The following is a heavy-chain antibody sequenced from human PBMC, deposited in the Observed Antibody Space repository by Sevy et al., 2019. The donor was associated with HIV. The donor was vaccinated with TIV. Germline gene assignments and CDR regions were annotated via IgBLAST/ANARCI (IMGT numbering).Heavy chain of an antibody. CDR3: VKDLYCSGGSCYSPNYYYYGMDV. CDR1: GFTFSSYA. Sequence: GGSLRLSCSASGFTFSSYAMHWVRQAPGKGLEYVSAISSNGGSTYYAHSVKGRFTISRDNSKNTLYLQMSSLRAEDTAVYYCVKDLYCSGGSCYSPNYYYYGMDVWGQGTTVTVSS. CDR2: ISSNGGST. D-gene: IGHD2-15*01. J-gene: IGHJ6*02. V-gene: IGHV3-64D*06.